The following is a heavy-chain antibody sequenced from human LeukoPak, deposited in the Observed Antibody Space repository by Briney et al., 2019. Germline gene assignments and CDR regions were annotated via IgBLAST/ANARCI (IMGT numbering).Heavy chain of an antibody. D-gene: IGHD3-22*01. CDR3: ARDAVWGYYDSSGYYPLDY. Sequence: GGSLRLSCAASGFTFSSYSMNWVRQAPGKGLEWVSSISSSSSYIYYADSVKGRFTISRDNAKNSLYLQMNSLRAEDTAVYYCARDAVWGYYDSSGYYPLDYWGQGTLVTVSS. J-gene: IGHJ4*02. V-gene: IGHV3-21*01. CDR2: ISSSSSYI. CDR1: GFTFSSYS.